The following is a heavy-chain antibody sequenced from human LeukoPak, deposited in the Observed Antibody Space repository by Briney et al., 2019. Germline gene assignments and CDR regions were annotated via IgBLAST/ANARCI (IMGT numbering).Heavy chain of an antibody. D-gene: IGHD6-19*01. CDR3: ARSEAVAGYYDY. CDR2: MNPNSGNT. Sequence: ASVKVSCKASGYTFTSYDINWVRQATGQGLEWMGWMNPNSGNTGYAQKFQGRVTITRNTSISTAYMELSSLRSEDTAVYYCARSEAVAGYYDYWGQGTLVTVSS. J-gene: IGHJ4*02. V-gene: IGHV1-8*03. CDR1: GYTFTSYD.